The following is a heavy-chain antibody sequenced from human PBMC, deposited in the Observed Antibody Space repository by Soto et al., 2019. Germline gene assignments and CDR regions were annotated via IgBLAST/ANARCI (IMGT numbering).Heavy chain of an antibody. CDR3: ARGLTRLDY. J-gene: IGHJ4*02. D-gene: IGHD7-27*01. CDR2: INTGNGAT. Sequence: QVQLVQSGPEVKQPGASVRISCQASGYSFTHFEMHWVRQAPGQRLEWMGWINTGNGATKYSQKFQGRVTFTRATSASTAYLDLDGLTSDDTSFYFCARGLTRLDYWGQGTLVTVSS. CDR1: GYSFTHFE. V-gene: IGHV1-3*04.